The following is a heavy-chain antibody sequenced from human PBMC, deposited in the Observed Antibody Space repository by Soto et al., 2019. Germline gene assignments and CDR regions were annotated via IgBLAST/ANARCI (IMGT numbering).Heavy chain of an antibody. Sequence: ASVKVSCKASGYTFTGYYMHWVRQAPGQGLEWMGWINPNSGGTNYAQKFQGWVTMTRDTSISTAYMELSRLRSDDTAVYYCARAGYCSSTSCFPVYYYYGMDVWGQGTTVTV. V-gene: IGHV1-2*04. D-gene: IGHD2-2*01. CDR3: ARAGYCSSTSCFPVYYYYGMDV. CDR2: INPNSGGT. J-gene: IGHJ6*02. CDR1: GYTFTGYY.